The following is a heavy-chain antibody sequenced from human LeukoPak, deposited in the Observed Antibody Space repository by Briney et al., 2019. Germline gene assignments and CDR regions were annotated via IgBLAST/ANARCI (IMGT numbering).Heavy chain of an antibody. J-gene: IGHJ6*03. CDR1: GDSIISSSYY. V-gene: IGHV4-39*07. CDR3: ARPRGYSYPYYYYMDV. Sequence: SETLSLTCTVSGDSIISSSYYWGWIRQPPGKGLEWIGSIYYSGSTYYNPSLKSRVTISLDTSKNQFSLKLSSVTAADTAVYYCARPRGYSYPYYYYMDVWGKGTTVTISS. CDR2: IYYSGST. D-gene: IGHD5-18*01.